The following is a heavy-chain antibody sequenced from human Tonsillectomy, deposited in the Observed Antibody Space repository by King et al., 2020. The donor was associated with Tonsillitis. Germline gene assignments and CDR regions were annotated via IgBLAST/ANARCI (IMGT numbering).Heavy chain of an antibody. V-gene: IGHV4-38-2*02. J-gene: IGHJ5*02. Sequence: VQLQESGPGLVKPSETLSLTWTVSGYSISSGYYWAWIRQSPGKGLEWIGSIYHSGSTYYNPSLKSRVTISVDTSKNQFSLKLSSVTAADTAVYYCATAERSVGVVNWRDPWGQGTLVTVS. D-gene: IGHD2-21*01. CDR2: IYHSGST. CDR3: ATAERSVGVVNWRDP. CDR1: GYSISSGYY.